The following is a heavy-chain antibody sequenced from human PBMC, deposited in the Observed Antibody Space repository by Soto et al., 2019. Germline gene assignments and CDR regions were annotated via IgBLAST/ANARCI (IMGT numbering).Heavy chain of an antibody. J-gene: IGHJ5*02. V-gene: IGHV4-31*03. CDR3: AREGYCSGGSCYPLNNWFDP. D-gene: IGHD2-15*01. Sequence: QVQLQESGPGLVKPSQTLSLTCTVSGGSISSGGYYWSWIRQHPGKGLEWIGYIYYSGSTYYNPSLKSRVTISVDTSQNQFSLKLSSVTAAHTAVYYCAREGYCSGGSCYPLNNWFDPWGQGTLVTVSS. CDR2: IYYSGST. CDR1: GGSISSGGYY.